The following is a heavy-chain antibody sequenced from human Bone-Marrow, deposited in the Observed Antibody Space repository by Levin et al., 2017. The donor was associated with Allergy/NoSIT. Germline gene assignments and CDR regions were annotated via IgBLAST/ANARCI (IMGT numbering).Heavy chain of an antibody. J-gene: IGHJ3*01. V-gene: IGHV3-30-3*01. D-gene: IGHD6-19*01. CDR2: IAYDGTNG. Sequence: PGGSLRLSCEASGFTFSDYAMYWVRQAPGKGPEWVAAIAYDGTNGDYADSVQGRFTISRDNSRNTVYLQMHSLRAEYTAMYYCARDLWQWLTMSTFDLWGQGTLVTVSS. CDR1: GFTFSDYA. CDR3: ARDLWQWLTMSTFDL.